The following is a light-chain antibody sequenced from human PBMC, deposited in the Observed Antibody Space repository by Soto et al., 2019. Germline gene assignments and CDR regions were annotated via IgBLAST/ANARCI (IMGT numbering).Light chain of an antibody. CDR2: EVS. CDR1: SSDVGGYNY. CDR3: FSYTTSSTLV. Sequence: QSVLTQPASVSGSPGQSITLSCTGTSSDVGGYNYVSWYQQHPAKAPKLMIYEVSNRGSGVSHRFSGSKSGNTASLTISGLQAEDEADYYCFSYTTSSTLVFGGGTKLTVL. J-gene: IGLJ3*02. V-gene: IGLV2-14*01.